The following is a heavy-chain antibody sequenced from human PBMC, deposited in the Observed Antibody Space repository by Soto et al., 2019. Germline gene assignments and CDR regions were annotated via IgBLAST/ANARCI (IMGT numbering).Heavy chain of an antibody. CDR1: GFTFSSYA. Sequence: GGSLRLSCAASGFTFSSYAMSWVRQAPGKGLEWVSAISGSGGSTYYADSVKGRFTISRDNSKNTLYLQMNSLRAEDTAVYYCANLLGYCSSTSCEDYWGQGTLVTVSS. CDR2: ISGSGGST. V-gene: IGHV3-23*01. CDR3: ANLLGYCSSTSCEDY. D-gene: IGHD2-2*01. J-gene: IGHJ4*02.